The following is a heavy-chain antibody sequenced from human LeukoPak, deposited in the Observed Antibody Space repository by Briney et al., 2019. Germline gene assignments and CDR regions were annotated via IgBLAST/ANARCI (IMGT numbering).Heavy chain of an antibody. CDR3: ARGHRSSTSCSYMDV. D-gene: IGHD2-2*01. CDR1: GFTFSSYG. CDR2: IRYDGSNK. V-gene: IGHV3-30*02. Sequence: PGGSLRLSCAASGFTFSSYGMHWVRQAPGKGLEWVAFIRYDGSNKYYADSVKGRFTISRDNSKNTLYLQMNSLRAEDTAVYYCARGHRSSTSCSYMDVWGKGTTVTISS. J-gene: IGHJ6*03.